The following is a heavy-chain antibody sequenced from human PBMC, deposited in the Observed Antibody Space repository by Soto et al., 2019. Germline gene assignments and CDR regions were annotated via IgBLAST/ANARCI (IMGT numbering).Heavy chain of an antibody. CDR3: ARDHAEQRKGKNYYTGMDV. V-gene: IGHV4-31*03. D-gene: IGHD6-25*01. CDR2: ISYTGTT. J-gene: IGHJ6*02. Sequence: QVQLQESGPGLVKASQTLSLTCTVSGGSIRSENYYWNWIRQRPGKGLEWIGYISYTGTTAYNPSLQSRVSISWDSSQNHFSLRVNSVTAADAAIYYCARDHAEQRKGKNYYTGMDVWGHGTPVTVSS. CDR1: GGSIRSENYY.